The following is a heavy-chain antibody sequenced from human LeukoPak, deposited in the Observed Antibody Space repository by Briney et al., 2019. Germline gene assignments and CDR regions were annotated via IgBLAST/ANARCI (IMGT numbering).Heavy chain of an antibody. Sequence: SETLSLTCTVSGGSMSPYHWGWIRQPPGKGLEWAGYIYYSGSTNYNPSLKSRVTISVDTSKNQFSLKLSSVTAADTAIYYCARAVSGRFDYWGQGTLVTVSS. V-gene: IGHV4-59*08. CDR2: IYYSGST. D-gene: IGHD6-19*01. J-gene: IGHJ4*02. CDR3: ARAVSGRFDY. CDR1: GGSMSPYH.